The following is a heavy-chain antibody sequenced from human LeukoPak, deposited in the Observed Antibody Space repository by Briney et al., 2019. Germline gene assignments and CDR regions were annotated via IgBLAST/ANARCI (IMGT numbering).Heavy chain of an antibody. J-gene: IGHJ4*02. CDR3: AKDYGDYGATDFDY. D-gene: IGHD4-17*01. CDR1: GFTFSSYA. V-gene: IGHV3-23*01. Sequence: GGSLRLSCAASGFTFSSYAMTWVRQAPGEGLEWVSGISASGGATYYADSVKGRFTISRDNSKNTLYLQMNSLRAEDTAVYYCAKDYGDYGATDFDYWGQGTLVTVSS. CDR2: ISASGGAT.